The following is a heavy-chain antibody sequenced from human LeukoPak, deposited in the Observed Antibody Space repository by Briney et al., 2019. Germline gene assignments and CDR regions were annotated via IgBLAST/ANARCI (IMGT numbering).Heavy chain of an antibody. J-gene: IGHJ4*02. CDR3: ARANYDFWSGRSERLDY. D-gene: IGHD3-3*01. Sequence: SETLSLTCTVSGGSISSHYWSWIRQPPGKGLEWIGYIYYSGSTNYNPSLKSRVTISVDTSKNQFSLKLSSVTAADTAVYYCARANYDFWSGRSERLDYWGQGTLVTVSS. CDR2: IYYSGST. CDR1: GGSISSHY. V-gene: IGHV4-59*11.